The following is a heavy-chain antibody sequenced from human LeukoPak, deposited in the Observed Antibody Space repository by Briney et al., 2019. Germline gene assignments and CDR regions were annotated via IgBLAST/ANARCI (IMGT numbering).Heavy chain of an antibody. D-gene: IGHD6-13*01. Sequence: SETMSLTCTVSGGSISSYYWSWIRQPPGKGLEWIGYIYYSGSTNNNPSLKSRVTISVDPSKNQFSLKLSSVTAADTAVYYCARDAGSSWTKYGMDVWGQGTTVTVSS. J-gene: IGHJ6*02. CDR1: GGSISSYY. CDR2: IYYSGST. CDR3: ARDAGSSWTKYGMDV. V-gene: IGHV4-59*01.